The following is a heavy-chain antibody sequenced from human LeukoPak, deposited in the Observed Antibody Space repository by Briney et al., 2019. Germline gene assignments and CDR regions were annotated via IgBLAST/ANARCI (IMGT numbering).Heavy chain of an antibody. Sequence: PGGSLILSCAASGFTFSDYSMNWVRQPPANGLEWVSYINSGSSTIYYVDSVEGRFTISRDNAKNSLYLQMNSLRAEDTAVYYCAKTTKQQLRRYYYGMDVWGQGTTVTVSS. CDR2: INSGSSTI. V-gene: IGHV3-48*01. J-gene: IGHJ6*02. CDR3: AKTTKQQLRRYYYGMDV. CDR1: GFTFSDYS. D-gene: IGHD6-13*01.